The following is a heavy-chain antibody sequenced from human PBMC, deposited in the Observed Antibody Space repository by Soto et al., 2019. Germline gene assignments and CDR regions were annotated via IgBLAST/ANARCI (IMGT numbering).Heavy chain of an antibody. CDR2: INQDGSEK. V-gene: IGHV3-7*01. J-gene: IGHJ4*02. CDR3: AKEFGSTWIDH. CDR1: GFTFSGYW. Sequence: GGSLRLSCAASGFTFSGYWMNWVRQAPGKGLEWVANINQDGSEKSYVDSVKGRFTISRDSSRNTLFLQLNSLRAEDTAVYYCAKEFGSTWIDHWGEGTLVTVSS. D-gene: IGHD6-13*01.